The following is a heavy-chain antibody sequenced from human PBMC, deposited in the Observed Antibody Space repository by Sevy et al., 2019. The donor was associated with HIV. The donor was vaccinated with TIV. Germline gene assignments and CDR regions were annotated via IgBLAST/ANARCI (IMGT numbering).Heavy chain of an antibody. CDR1: GFTFSSYG. CDR3: ARNPEPYYDFWSGLEYYFDY. J-gene: IGHJ4*02. D-gene: IGHD3-3*01. Sequence: GGSLRLSCAASGFTFSSYGMHWVRQAPGKGLEWVAVIWYDGSNKYYAHSVKGRFTISRDNSKNTLYLQMNSLRAEDTAVYYCARNPEPYYDFWSGLEYYFDYWGQGTLVTVSS. CDR2: IWYDGSNK. V-gene: IGHV3-33*01.